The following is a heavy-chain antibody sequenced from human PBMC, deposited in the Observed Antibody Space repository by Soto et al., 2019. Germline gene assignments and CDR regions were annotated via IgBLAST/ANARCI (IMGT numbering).Heavy chain of an antibody. Sequence: SVKVSCKASGFTLTNSAVQWARQARGQHLEWMGWIVVGSGSTNYARKFQQRVTITRDMSTSTAYMELSSLRSEDTAVYYCAAEDFPYYYYGMDVWGQGTTVTVSS. V-gene: IGHV1-58*01. CDR3: AAEDFPYYYYGMDV. CDR1: GFTLTNSA. J-gene: IGHJ6*02. D-gene: IGHD3-3*01. CDR2: IVVGSGST.